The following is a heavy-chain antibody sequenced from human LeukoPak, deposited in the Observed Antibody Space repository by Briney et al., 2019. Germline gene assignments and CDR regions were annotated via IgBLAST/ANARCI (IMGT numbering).Heavy chain of an antibody. Sequence: ASVKVSCTASTYIFNKYYIHWVRQAPGRGLEGMGIINPTSGRTSYAQKFQARVTLTRDMSTNTMYMDLSSLKSEDTAVYYCASGGEFRGSAFDIWGQGTTVIVSS. CDR3: ASGGEFRGSAFDI. CDR1: TYIFNKYY. J-gene: IGHJ3*02. D-gene: IGHD3-10*01. V-gene: IGHV1-46*02. CDR2: INPTSGRT.